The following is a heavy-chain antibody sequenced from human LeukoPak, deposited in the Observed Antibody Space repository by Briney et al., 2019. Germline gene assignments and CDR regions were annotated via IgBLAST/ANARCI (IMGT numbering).Heavy chain of an antibody. J-gene: IGHJ6*02. CDR1: GGSISSYY. V-gene: IGHV4-59*08. CDR3: ARRGSGWYPHYYYYGMDV. D-gene: IGHD6-19*01. Sequence: PSETLSLTCTVSGGSISSYYWSWIRQPPGKGLEWIGYIYCSGSTNYNPSLKSRVTISVDTSKNQFSLKLSSVTAADTAVYYCARRGSGWYPHYYYYGMDVWGQGTTVTVSS. CDR2: IYCSGST.